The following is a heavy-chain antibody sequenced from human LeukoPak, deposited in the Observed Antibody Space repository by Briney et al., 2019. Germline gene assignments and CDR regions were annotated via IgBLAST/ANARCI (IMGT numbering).Heavy chain of an antibody. CDR2: INSDGSWT. Sequence: GGSLRLSCAASGNYCMHWVRQAPGKGLVWVSHINSDGSWTSYADSVKGRFAISKDNAKNTVYLQMNSLRAEDTAVYYCVSFYETYWGRGTLVTVSS. V-gene: IGHV3-74*01. CDR3: VSFYETY. CDR1: GNYC. J-gene: IGHJ4*02. D-gene: IGHD5/OR15-5a*01.